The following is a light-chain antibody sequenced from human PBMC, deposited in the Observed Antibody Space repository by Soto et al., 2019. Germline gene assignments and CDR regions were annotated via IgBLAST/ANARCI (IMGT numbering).Light chain of an antibody. V-gene: IGLV2-8*01. J-gene: IGLJ1*01. CDR2: EVN. Sequence: QSVLTQPPSASGSPGQSVTISCTGTSSDVGGYNYVSWYQQHPGKAPKLMISEVNKRPSGVPDRFSGSKSGNTASLTVSGLKDEDEDDYYCSSYAGGPYVFGTGTKLTVL. CDR3: SSYAGGPYV. CDR1: SSDVGGYNY.